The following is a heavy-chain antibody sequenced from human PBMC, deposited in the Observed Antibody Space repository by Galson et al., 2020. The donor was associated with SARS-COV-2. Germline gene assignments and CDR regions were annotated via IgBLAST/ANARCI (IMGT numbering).Heavy chain of an antibody. D-gene: IGHD3-22*01. V-gene: IGHV4-34*01. CDR2: INHSGST. CDR1: GGSFSDYY. CDR3: ARGESYFDFGGYYSAY. Sequence: SETLSLTCAVSGGSFSDYYWTWIRQTPGKGLEWIGEINHSGSTNYNPSLQSRVTMSVDTSKNQFSLKLNSVTAADTAVYFCARGESYFDFGGYYSAYWGQGTLVTVSS. J-gene: IGHJ4*02.